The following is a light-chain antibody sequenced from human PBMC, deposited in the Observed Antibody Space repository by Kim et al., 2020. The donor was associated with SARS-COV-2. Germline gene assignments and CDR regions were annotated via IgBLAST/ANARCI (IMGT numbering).Light chain of an antibody. CDR1: SSNIGAGFD. Sequence: QSVLTQPPSVSGAPGQRVTISCTGSSSNIGAGFDVHWYQQLPGTAPKLLIYANSNRPSGVPDRFSGSQSGTSASLAITGLQAEDEADYYCQSDDSSLSGSVFGGGTQLTVL. V-gene: IGLV1-40*01. CDR2: ANS. J-gene: IGLJ3*02. CDR3: QSDDSSLSGSV.